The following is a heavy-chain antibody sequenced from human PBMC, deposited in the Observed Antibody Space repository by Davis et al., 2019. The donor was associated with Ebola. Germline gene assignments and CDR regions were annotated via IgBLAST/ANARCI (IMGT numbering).Heavy chain of an antibody. CDR1: GFTFGDYA. CDR3: TRVGDYGDYRNYYYYYGMDV. J-gene: IGHJ6*02. D-gene: IGHD4-17*01. CDR2: IRSKAYGGTT. Sequence: GESLKISCTASGFTFGDYAMSWVRQAPGKGLEWVGFIRSKAYGGTTEYAASAKGRFTISRDDSKSIAYLQMNSLKTEDTAVYYCTRVGDYGDYRNYYYYYGMDVWGQGTTVTVSS. V-gene: IGHV3-49*04.